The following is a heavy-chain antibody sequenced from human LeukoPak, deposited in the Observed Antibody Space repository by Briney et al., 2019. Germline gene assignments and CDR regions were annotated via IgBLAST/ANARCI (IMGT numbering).Heavy chain of an antibody. CDR1: GYTFTSYG. CDR2: ISAYNGNT. J-gene: IGHJ4*02. V-gene: IGHV1-18*01. CDR3: ARDVDTSMVYYFDC. D-gene: IGHD5-18*01. Sequence: VSVKVSCKASGYTFTSYGISWVRQAPGQGLEWMGWISAYNGNTNYAQRVKGRVTMTTDTSTSTAYMELRSLRSDDTAVYYCARDVDTSMVYYFDCWGQGTLVTVSS.